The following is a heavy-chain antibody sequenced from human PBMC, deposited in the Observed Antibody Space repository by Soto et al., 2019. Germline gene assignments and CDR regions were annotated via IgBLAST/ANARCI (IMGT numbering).Heavy chain of an antibody. J-gene: IGHJ3*02. V-gene: IGHV1-3*01. CDR1: GYTFTSYA. Sequence: ASVKVSCKASGYTFTSYAMHWVRQAPGQRLEWMGWINAGNGNTKYSQKFQGRVTITRDTSASTAYMELSSLRSEDTAVYYCARYRELDDAFDIWGQGTMVTVSS. CDR2: INAGNGNT. CDR3: ARYRELDDAFDI. D-gene: IGHD1-1*01.